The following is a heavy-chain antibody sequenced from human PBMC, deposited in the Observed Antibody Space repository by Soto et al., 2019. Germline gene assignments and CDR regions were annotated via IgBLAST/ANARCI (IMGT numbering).Heavy chain of an antibody. CDR3: ARGFQPNPGYLDY. CDR2: ILYSGST. CDR1: GGSISNYY. Sequence: PSETLSLTCSVSGGSISNYYWSWIRQPPGKGLEWIGFILYSGSTKYSPSLKSRVTISVDTSKNQFSLKLSSVTAADTAVYYCARGFQPNPGYLDYWGLGTLVTVSS. V-gene: IGHV4-59*08. D-gene: IGHD2-2*01. J-gene: IGHJ4*02.